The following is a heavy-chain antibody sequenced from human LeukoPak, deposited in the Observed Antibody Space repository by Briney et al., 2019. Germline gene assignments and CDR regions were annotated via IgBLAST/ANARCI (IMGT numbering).Heavy chain of an antibody. CDR3: AKVTDYGSGTYYNRGFDY. J-gene: IGHJ4*02. Sequence: GGSLRLSCAASGFTVSSNYMSWVRQAPGKGPEWVSAIRGSGTSTYYADSAKGRFTISRDNSKNTLYLQMNSLRADDTAVYYCAKVTDYGSGTYYNRGFDYWGQGSLVTVSS. D-gene: IGHD3-10*01. CDR2: IRGSGTST. V-gene: IGHV3-23*01. CDR1: GFTVSSNY.